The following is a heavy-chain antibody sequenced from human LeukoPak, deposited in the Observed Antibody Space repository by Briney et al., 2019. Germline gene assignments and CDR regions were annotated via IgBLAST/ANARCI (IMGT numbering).Heavy chain of an antibody. Sequence: GVSLRLSCAASGFTFSAYAMAWVRQAPGKGLEWVSTIYDDNTYYADSVKGRFAISTDNSKNTLYLQMNSLRVEDTAVYFCAARKVRGVWFYLVYWGQGTLVTVSS. CDR3: AARKVRGVWFYLVY. CDR2: IYDDNT. D-gene: IGHD3-10*01. J-gene: IGHJ4*02. V-gene: IGHV3-23*01. CDR1: GFTFSAYA.